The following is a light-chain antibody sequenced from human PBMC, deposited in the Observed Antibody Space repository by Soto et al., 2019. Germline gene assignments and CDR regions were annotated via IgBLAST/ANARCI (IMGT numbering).Light chain of an antibody. J-gene: IGKJ1*01. V-gene: IGKV3-11*01. CDR3: QQRSNWPRGT. CDR2: DAS. Sequence: EIVLTQSPATLSLSPGERATLSCRASQSVSSYLAWYQQKPGQAPSLLIYDASNRATGIPARFSGSGSGTDFTLTIRSLEPEDFAVYYCQQRSNWPRGTFGQGTKVEIK. CDR1: QSVSSY.